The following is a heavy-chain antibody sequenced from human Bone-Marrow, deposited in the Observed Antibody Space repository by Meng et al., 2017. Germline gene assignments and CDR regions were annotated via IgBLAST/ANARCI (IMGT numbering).Heavy chain of an antibody. Sequence: QGQLVQSGAEGKKPGASVQVSCKASGYTFTSYDINWVRQATGQGLEWMGWMNPNSGNTGYAQKFQGRVTITTDESTSTAYMELSSLRSEDTAVYYCARAAVADLNWYFDLWGRGTLVTVSS. J-gene: IGHJ2*01. CDR3: ARAAVADLNWYFDL. CDR2: MNPNSGNT. V-gene: IGHV1-8*03. D-gene: IGHD6-19*01. CDR1: GYTFTSYD.